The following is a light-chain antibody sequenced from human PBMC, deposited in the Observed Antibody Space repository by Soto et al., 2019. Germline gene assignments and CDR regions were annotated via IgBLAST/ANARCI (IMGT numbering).Light chain of an antibody. J-gene: IGKJ1*01. CDR3: EQYGSSPRT. CDR2: GAS. Sequence: EIVLTPSPGTLCLSPGERATLSCRASQSVAGSYLAWYQQKPGQAPRLLIFGASSRATGIPDRFSGSGPGTGLTLTISRMENEAFAVYYREQYGSSPRTSVQGNKVDTK. CDR1: QSVAGSY. V-gene: IGKV3-20*01.